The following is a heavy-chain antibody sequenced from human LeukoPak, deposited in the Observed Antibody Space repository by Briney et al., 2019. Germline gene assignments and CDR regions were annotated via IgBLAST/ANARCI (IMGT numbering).Heavy chain of an antibody. CDR3: ARHRGSGSSSIPFDY. D-gene: IGHD3-10*01. CDR2: VYYTGSI. V-gene: IGHV4-39*01. J-gene: IGHJ4*02. Sequence: SETLSLTCAVSGASITTNSPYWAWIRQSPGKGPEWIGTVYYTGSIYYNPSLKSRVILSVDTSKNQFSLSLSSVTAADTAIYYCARHRGSGSSSIPFDYWGQGTLVTVSS. CDR1: GASITTNSPY.